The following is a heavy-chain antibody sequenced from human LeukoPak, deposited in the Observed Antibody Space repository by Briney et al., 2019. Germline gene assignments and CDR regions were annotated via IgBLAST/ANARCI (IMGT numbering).Heavy chain of an antibody. V-gene: IGHV3-30*02. J-gene: IGHJ4*02. Sequence: GGSLRLSCTASGFTFSSYGMHWVRQAPGKGLEWVAVIWYDGSNKYYADSVKGRFTISRDNSKNTLYLQMNSLRAEDTAVYYCAKGQVVVVAATLDYWGQGTLVTVSS. CDR2: IWYDGSNK. CDR1: GFTFSSYG. D-gene: IGHD2-15*01. CDR3: AKGQVVVVAATLDY.